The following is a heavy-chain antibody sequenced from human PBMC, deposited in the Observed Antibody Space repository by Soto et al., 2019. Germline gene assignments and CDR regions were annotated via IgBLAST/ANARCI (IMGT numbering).Heavy chain of an antibody. CDR3: ARGSYYSGWV. J-gene: IGHJ4*02. Sequence: SQTLSLTCAISGDSVSSTSTAWSWIRQSPSRGLEWLGRTYYRSKWYSDYAVSVKSRITINPDTSKNQFSLQLNSVTPEDTAVYYCARGSYYSGWVWGQGPLVTVSS. D-gene: IGHD6-19*01. V-gene: IGHV6-1*01. CDR2: TYYRSKWYS. CDR1: GDSVSSTSTA.